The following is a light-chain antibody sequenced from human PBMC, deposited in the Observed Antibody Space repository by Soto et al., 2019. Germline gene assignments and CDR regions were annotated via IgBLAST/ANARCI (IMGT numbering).Light chain of an antibody. CDR2: GTS. CDR1: QNVGSRY. CDR3: QQYGSSPRT. J-gene: IGKJ1*01. Sequence: EIVLTQSPGTLSLSPGERATLSCRASQNVGSRYSAWYQQKPGQAPRLLIYGTSNRATGIPDRFSGSGSGTDFSLTISSLEPGDLAVYYCQQYGSSPRTFGQGTKVDIK. V-gene: IGKV3-20*01.